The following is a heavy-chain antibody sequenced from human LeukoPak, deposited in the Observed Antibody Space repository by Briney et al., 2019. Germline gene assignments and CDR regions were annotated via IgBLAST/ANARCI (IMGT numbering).Heavy chain of an antibody. CDR1: GFTFSSYG. J-gene: IGHJ4*02. D-gene: IGHD3-16*01. V-gene: IGHV3-30*02. Sequence: GGSLRLSCAASGFTFSSYGMHWVRQAPGKGLEWVAFIRYDGSNKYYADSVKGRFTISRDNSKNTLYLQMNSLRAEDTAVYYCAKGLWAYEPYFDYWGQGTLVTVSS. CDR2: IRYDGSNK. CDR3: AKGLWAYEPYFDY.